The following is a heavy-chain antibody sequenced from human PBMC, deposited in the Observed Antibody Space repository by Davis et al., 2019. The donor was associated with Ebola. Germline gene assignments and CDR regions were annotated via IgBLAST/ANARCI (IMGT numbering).Heavy chain of an antibody. V-gene: IGHV4-59*12. CDR3: ARGLRENVDHDYGLDV. CDR1: GDSITRYY. D-gene: IGHD3-16*01. CDR2: VYYGQA. J-gene: IGHJ6*02. Sequence: PSETLSLTCSVSGDSITRYYLHWIRQAPGKTLEWIGYVYYGQAIYNPSLRSRVTMFLDTSKKQFSLRLASVTAADPAVYFCARGLRENVDHDYGLDVWGQGTTVTVSS.